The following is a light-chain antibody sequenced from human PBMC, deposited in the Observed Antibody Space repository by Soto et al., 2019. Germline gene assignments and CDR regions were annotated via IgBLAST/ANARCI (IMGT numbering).Light chain of an antibody. V-gene: IGKV3-20*01. CDR1: QSVNSNY. CDR2: GAS. CDR3: QQYGTSPHT. J-gene: IGKJ2*01. Sequence: EIVLTQSPGTLSLSPGEGATLSCRASQSVNSNYLTWYQQKPGQVRSPLIYGASIRAAGVPHWLSGSGSGTDFSLTISRLETEEYAVYYCQQYGTSPHTCGQVIKLE.